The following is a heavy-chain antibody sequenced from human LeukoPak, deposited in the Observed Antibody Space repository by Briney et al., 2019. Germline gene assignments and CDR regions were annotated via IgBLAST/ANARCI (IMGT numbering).Heavy chain of an antibody. Sequence: KPSETLSFTCSVSGGSISTYYLSWIRQAPGKGLEWIGYFFNYRGGVTNYNPSLKSRVTISFDTSKNQVSLRLTSVTATDTAVYYCATSKAYSPFDAWGQGTLVTVSS. V-gene: IGHV4-59*01. J-gene: IGHJ4*02. CDR2: FFNYRGGVT. D-gene: IGHD4-11*01. CDR3: ATSKAYSPFDA. CDR1: GGSISTYY.